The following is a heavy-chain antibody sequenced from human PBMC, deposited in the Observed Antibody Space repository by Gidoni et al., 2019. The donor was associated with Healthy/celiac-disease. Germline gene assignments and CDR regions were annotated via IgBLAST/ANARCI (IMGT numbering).Heavy chain of an antibody. CDR3: AKDIGPYYGMDV. V-gene: IGHV3-9*01. J-gene: IGHJ6*02. Sequence: EVQLVESGGGLVQPGKSVRLSCPAYGFTFDDYAMHLVRQAPGKGLESVSGISWNSGSIGYADSGKGRFTISRDNAKNSLYLQMNSLRAEDTALYYCAKDIGPYYGMDVWGQGTTVTVSS. CDR1: GFTFDDYA. CDR2: ISWNSGSI.